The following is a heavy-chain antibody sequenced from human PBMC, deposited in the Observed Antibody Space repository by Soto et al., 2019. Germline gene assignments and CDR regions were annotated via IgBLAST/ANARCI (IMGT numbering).Heavy chain of an antibody. V-gene: IGHV3-23*01. CDR3: AKDLVLYSSSSPHYFDY. Sequence: GGSLRLSCAASGFTFSSYAMSWVRQAPGKGLECISVISGSGGSTYYADSVKGRFTISRDNSKNTLYLQMNSLRAEDTAIYYCAKDLVLYSSSSPHYFDYWGQGTLVTVFS. CDR1: GFTFSSYA. CDR2: ISGSGGST. D-gene: IGHD6-6*01. J-gene: IGHJ4*02.